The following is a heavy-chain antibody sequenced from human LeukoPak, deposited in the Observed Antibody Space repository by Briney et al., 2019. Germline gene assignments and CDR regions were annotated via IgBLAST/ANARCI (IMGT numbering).Heavy chain of an antibody. D-gene: IGHD6-13*01. CDR3: ARGPIAAAGDY. V-gene: IGHV1-18*01. CDR1: GYTFTSYG. CDR2: INANNGNI. J-gene: IGHJ4*02. Sequence: ASVKVSCKASGYTFTSYGITWVRQAPGQGLEWMGWINANNGNINYAQNLQGRVAMTRDTSTSTAYMELRSLRSDDTAVYYCARGPIAAAGDYWGQGTLVTVSP.